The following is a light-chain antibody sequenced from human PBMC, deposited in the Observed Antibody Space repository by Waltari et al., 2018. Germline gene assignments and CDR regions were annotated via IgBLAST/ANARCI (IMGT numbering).Light chain of an antibody. CDR3: VSGDEDILV. J-gene: IGLJ3*02. V-gene: IGLV3-22*01. CDR2: EDD. Sequence: SYELTQLPSVSVSPGQTATITCTGDVLGENFADWYRQKPGQAPVLVMSEDDKRYPGIPERFSGSTSGNTATLTINRVLTEDEADYYCVSGDEDILVFGGGTKLTVL. CDR1: VLGENF.